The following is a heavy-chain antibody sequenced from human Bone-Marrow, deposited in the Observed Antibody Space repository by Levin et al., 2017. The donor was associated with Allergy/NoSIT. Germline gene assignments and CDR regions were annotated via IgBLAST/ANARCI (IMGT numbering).Heavy chain of an antibody. CDR3: ARVGSSYYSNWYFDL. V-gene: IGHV1-46*01. CDR2: IDPNGGST. J-gene: IGHJ2*01. CDR1: GYSFTSYY. Sequence: GESLKISCEASGYSFTSYYMHWVRQTPGQGLEWMGIIDPNGGSTNYAQRFQGRVTMTRDTSTSTVYLELSSLRSEDTAVYYCARVGSSYYSNWYFDLWGRGTLVTVSS. D-gene: IGHD1-26*01.